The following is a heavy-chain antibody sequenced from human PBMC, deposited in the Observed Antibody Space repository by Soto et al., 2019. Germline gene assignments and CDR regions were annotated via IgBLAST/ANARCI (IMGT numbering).Heavy chain of an antibody. V-gene: IGHV1-3*01. Sequence: QVQLVQSGAEVKKPGASVKVSCKASGYTFTSYAMHWVRQAPGQRLEWMGWINAGNGNTKYSQKFQGRVTITRDTPASTANRGRSSLRSEDRAVYYCARCGGGQGLVYGMDVWAQGTTVTVSS. J-gene: IGHJ6*02. CDR3: ARCGGGQGLVYGMDV. D-gene: IGHD6-19*01. CDR2: INAGNGNT. CDR1: GYTFTSYA.